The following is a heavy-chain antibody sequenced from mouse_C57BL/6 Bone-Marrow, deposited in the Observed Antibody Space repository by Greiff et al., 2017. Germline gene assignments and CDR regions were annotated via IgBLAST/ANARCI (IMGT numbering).Heavy chain of an antibody. Sequence: QVQLQQSGAELARPGASVKLSCKASGYTFTSYGISWVKQRTGQGLEWIGEIYPRSGNNYYNETFKGKAPLTADKSSSTAYMERRSLTSEDAAVYFFAREGDYDDYWGQGTTLTVSS. CDR1: GYTFTSYG. J-gene: IGHJ2*01. CDR2: IYPRSGNN. CDR3: AREGDYDDY. D-gene: IGHD2-4*01. V-gene: IGHV1-81*01.